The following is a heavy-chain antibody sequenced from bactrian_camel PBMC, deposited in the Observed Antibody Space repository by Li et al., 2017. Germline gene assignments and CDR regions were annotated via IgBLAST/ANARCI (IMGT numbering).Heavy chain of an antibody. CDR2: ITGSGSRT. V-gene: IGHV3S31*01. CDR1: GFNSKISG. D-gene: IGHD3*01. J-gene: IGHJ4*01. Sequence: VQLVESGGGSVQPGESLRLSCHASGFNSKISGMSWVRQAPGKGLEWISSITGSGSRTFYADSVKGRFLISRDNDESTLYLQLNSPKTEDTAMYYCTTHFSQNGARYDDTWPRGEGTQVTVS.